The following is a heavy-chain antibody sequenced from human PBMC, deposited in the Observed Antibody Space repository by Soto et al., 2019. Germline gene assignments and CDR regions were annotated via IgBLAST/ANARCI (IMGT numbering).Heavy chain of an antibody. J-gene: IGHJ6*02. V-gene: IGHV3-30*03. CDR1: GFTFSSYG. CDR2: ISYDGSNK. D-gene: IGHD3-3*01. Sequence: GGSLRLSCASSGFTFSSYGMHWVRQAPGKGLEWVAVISYDGSNKYYADSVKGRFTISRDNAKNSLYLQMNSLRDEDTAVYYCARMYYDFWSGYPTMNYYYYGMDVWGQGTTVTVSS. CDR3: ARMYYDFWSGYPTMNYYYYGMDV.